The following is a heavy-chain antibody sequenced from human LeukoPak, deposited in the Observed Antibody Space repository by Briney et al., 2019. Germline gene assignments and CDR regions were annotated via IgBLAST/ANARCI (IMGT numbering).Heavy chain of an antibody. J-gene: IGHJ4*02. CDR1: GFTFSSYW. V-gene: IGHV3-23*01. D-gene: IGHD3-16*01. Sequence: GGSLRLSCAASGFTFSSYWMSCVRQAPGKGLEWVSGIGASGGNTHYAESMKGRFTISRENSKNTLYLQMNSLRVEDTAVYYCATDVTSYGYWGQGILVTVSS. CDR2: IGASGGNT. CDR3: ATDVTSYGY.